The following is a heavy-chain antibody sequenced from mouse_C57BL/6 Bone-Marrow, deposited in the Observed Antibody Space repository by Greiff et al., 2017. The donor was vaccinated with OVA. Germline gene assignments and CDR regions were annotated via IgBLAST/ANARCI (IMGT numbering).Heavy chain of an antibody. J-gene: IGHJ2*01. Sequence: VKLMESGAELARPGASVKLSCKASGYTFTSYGISWVKQRTGQGLEWIGEIYPRSGNTYYNEKFKGKATLTADKSSSTAYMELRSLTSEDSAVYFCARLGYYGNYVWGQGTTLTVSS. CDR2: IYPRSGNT. CDR3: ARLGYYGNYV. D-gene: IGHD2-1*01. CDR1: GYTFTSYG. V-gene: IGHV1-81*01.